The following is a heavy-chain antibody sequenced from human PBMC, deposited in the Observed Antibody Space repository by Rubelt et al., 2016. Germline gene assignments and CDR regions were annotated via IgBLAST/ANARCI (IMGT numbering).Heavy chain of an antibody. D-gene: IGHD1-7*01. J-gene: IGHJ5*02. Sequence: AQKFQGRVTMTEDTSTDTAYMELSSLRSEDTAVYYCATDLIGWNYLGSWFDPWGQGTLVTVSS. CDR3: ATDLIGWNYLGSWFDP. V-gene: IGHV1-24*01.